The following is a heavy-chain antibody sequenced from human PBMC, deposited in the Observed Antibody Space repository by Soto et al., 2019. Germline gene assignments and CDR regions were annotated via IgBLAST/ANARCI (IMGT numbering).Heavy chain of an antibody. CDR3: ARKILGSTSRPDYWYFDL. CDR2: ISGGGDAT. D-gene: IGHD7-27*01. J-gene: IGHJ2*01. Sequence: EVQLSQSGGGLVQPGGSLRLSCAGSGFTFINYAMNWVRQAPGKGLEWVSSISGGGDATFFANSVRGRFTISRDNSDNKVTLQMNSLGVDDTAVYYCARKILGSTSRPDYWYFDLWGRGTRVTVSS. CDR1: GFTFINYA. V-gene: IGHV3-23*01.